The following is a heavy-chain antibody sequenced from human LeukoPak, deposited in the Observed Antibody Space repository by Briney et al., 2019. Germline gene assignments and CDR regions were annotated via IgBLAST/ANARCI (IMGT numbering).Heavy chain of an antibody. CDR2: ISYDGSNK. D-gene: IGHD2/OR15-2a*01. J-gene: IGHJ4*02. CDR3: ARGPGDYYYFDY. CDR1: GFTFSSYS. Sequence: PGGSLRLSCAASGFTFSSYSMNWVRQAPGKGLEWVAVISYDGSNKYYADSVKGRFTISRDNSKNTLYLQMNSLRAEDTAVYYCARGPGDYYYFDYWGQGTLVTVSS. V-gene: IGHV3-30*03.